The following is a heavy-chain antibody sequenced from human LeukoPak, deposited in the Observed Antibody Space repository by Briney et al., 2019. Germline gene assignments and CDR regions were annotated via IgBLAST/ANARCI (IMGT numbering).Heavy chain of an antibody. Sequence: PGGSLRLSCAASGFTLSNAWMSWVRQAPGKGLEWVRRIKSNTDGGTRDYAAPVKGRFTISRDDSKNTLYLQVNSLETEDTAVYYCTAHIVLVPAATIWGQGTTVTVSS. J-gene: IGHJ3*02. CDR1: GFTLSNAW. CDR3: TAHIVLVPAATI. V-gene: IGHV3-15*01. D-gene: IGHD2-2*01. CDR2: IKSNTDGGTR.